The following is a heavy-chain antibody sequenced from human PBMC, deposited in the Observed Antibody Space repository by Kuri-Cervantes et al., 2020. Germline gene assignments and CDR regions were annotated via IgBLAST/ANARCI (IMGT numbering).Heavy chain of an antibody. CDR3: ARDRGYSYGGVFYYYYGMDV. CDR2: ISSSSSYI. Sequence: LSLTCAASGFTFSSYSMNWVRQAPGKGLEWVSSISSSSSYIYYADPVKGRFTISRDNSKNTLYLQMNSLRAEDTAVYYCARDRGYSYGGVFYYYYGMDVWGQGTTVTVSS. V-gene: IGHV3-21*04. D-gene: IGHD5-18*01. CDR1: GFTFSSYS. J-gene: IGHJ6*02.